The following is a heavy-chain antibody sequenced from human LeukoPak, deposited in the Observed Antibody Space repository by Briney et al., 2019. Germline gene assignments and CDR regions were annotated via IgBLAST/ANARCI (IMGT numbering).Heavy chain of an antibody. CDR1: GGSFSGYY. CDR2: TNHSGST. Sequence: SETLSLTCAVYGGSFSGYYWSWIRQPPGKGLEWIGETNHSGSTNYNPSLKSRVTISVDTSKNQFSLKLSSVTAADTAVYYCARGRCSGGSCYSGRYFDYWGQGTLVTVSS. CDR3: ARGRCSGGSCYSGRYFDY. D-gene: IGHD2-15*01. J-gene: IGHJ4*02. V-gene: IGHV4-34*01.